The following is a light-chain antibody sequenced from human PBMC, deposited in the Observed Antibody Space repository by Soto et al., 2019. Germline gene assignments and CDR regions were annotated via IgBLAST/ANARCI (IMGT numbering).Light chain of an antibody. CDR3: LQHTTFPWT. CDR2: GAS. CDR1: QDIRDD. Sequence: DIQMTPSPSSLSASIGDRVTITCRASQDIRDDLGWYQQKPGKAPKRLIFGASSLQSGVPSRFSGSGSGTEFSLTISSLQPEDFATYYCLQHTTFPWTFGQGTKVEVK. V-gene: IGKV1-17*01. J-gene: IGKJ1*01.